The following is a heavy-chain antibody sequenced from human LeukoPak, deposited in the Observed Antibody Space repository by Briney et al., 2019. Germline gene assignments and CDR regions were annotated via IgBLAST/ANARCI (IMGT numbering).Heavy chain of an antibody. V-gene: IGHV3-30*02. CDR3: AKDQVVDYYDSSGYQYYFEY. CDR1: GFTFSSYG. CDR2: IRYHGSKK. D-gene: IGHD3-22*01. J-gene: IGHJ4*02. Sequence: AGCLRLSCAASGFTFSSYGMHWVRQAPGKGLEWVAFIRYHGSKKYYADSVKGRFTISRDNSKNTLYLQMNSLRAEDTAVYYCAKDQVVDYYDSSGYQYYFEYWGQGTLVTVSS.